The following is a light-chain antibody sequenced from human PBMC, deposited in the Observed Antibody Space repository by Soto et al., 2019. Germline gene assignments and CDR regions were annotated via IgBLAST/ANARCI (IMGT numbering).Light chain of an antibody. CDR2: GAS. J-gene: IGKJ1*01. V-gene: IGKV3-15*01. Sequence: EIVMTQSPATLSVSPGERATLSCRASQSVSSNLAWYQQKPGQAPRLLIYGASTRATGIPARFSGSGSGTEFTPTLRRLESEGFAVYYCQPYNNLPWTVGQGTKVEIK. CDR3: QPYNNLPWT. CDR1: QSVSSN.